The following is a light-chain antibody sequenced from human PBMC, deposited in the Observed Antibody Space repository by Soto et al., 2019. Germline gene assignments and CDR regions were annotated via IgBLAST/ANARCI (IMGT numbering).Light chain of an antibody. J-gene: IGLJ1*01. V-gene: IGLV2-23*02. CDR2: EVT. Sequence: QSVLTQPASVSGSPGQSITISCTGTSSDVGTYNLVSWYQQLPGKAPKLIIYEVTKRPSGVSNRFSGSKSGNTASLTVSGLQAEDESDYYCCSYACSSYVFGTGTNVTVL. CDR1: SSDVGTYNL. CDR3: CSYACSSYV.